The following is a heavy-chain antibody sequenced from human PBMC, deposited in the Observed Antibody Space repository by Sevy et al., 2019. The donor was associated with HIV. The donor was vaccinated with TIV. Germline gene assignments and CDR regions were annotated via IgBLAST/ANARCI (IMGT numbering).Heavy chain of an antibody. J-gene: IGHJ6*02. V-gene: IGHV4-4*07. CDR1: GGSISSYY. D-gene: IGHD6-6*01. Sequence: SETLSLTCTVSGGSISSYYWSWIRQPAGKGLEWIGRIYTSGSTNYNPSLKSRVTMSVDTSKNQFSLKLSSVTAADMAVYYCARDREEQLVPYYYYGMDVWGQGTTVTVSS. CDR2: IYTSGST. CDR3: ARDREEQLVPYYYYGMDV.